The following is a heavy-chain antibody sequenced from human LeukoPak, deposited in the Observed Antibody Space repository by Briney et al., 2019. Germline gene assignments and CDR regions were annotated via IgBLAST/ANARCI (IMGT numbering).Heavy chain of an antibody. J-gene: IGHJ4*02. Sequence: PGGSLRLSCAASGFXVSSNYMSWVRQAPGKGQEWVSVIYSGGSTYYADSVKGRFTISRDNSKNTLYLQMNSLRAEDTAVYYCARALYYYDSSGYIDYWGQGTLVTVSS. V-gene: IGHV3-53*01. CDR3: ARALYYYDSSGYIDY. CDR2: IYSGGST. D-gene: IGHD3-22*01. CDR1: GFXVSSNY.